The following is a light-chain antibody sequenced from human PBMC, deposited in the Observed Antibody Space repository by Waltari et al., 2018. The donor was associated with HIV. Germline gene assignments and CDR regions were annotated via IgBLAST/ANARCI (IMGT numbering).Light chain of an antibody. CDR2: EDN. CDR1: SGSITSNH. V-gene: IGLV6-57*03. J-gene: IGLJ1*01. CDR3: QSYDSANPCI. Sequence: NFMLTQPHSVSESPGTTVPISCARSSGSITSNHVQWSQQRPGSAPTPPPYGVHQQRPGSAPTPVIYEDNQRPSGVPDRFSGSIDSSSNSASLTISELKTEDEADYYCQSYDSANPCIFGTGTRVTVL.